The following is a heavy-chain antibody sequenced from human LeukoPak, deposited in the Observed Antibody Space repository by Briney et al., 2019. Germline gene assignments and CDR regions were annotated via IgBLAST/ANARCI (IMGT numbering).Heavy chain of an antibody. J-gene: IGHJ4*02. Sequence: GSLRLSCAASGFTFSSYWMSWVRQAPGKGLEWVANINANGGETYYVDSVKGRITISRDNAKNSLYLQMNSLRAEDTAVYYCARAGSRGSADYWGQGTLVTVSS. V-gene: IGHV3-7*01. CDR1: GFTFSSYW. CDR2: INANGGET. D-gene: IGHD2-2*01. CDR3: ARAGSRGSADY.